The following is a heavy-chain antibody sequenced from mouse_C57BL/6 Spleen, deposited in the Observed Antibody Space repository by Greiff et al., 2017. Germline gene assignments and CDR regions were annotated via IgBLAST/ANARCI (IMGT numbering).Heavy chain of an antibody. CDR3: ARRELWGYFDY. V-gene: IGHV1-18*01. CDR2: INPNNGGT. CDR1: GYTFTDYN. D-gene: IGHD4-1*01. J-gene: IGHJ2*01. Sequence: EVQLQQSGPELVKPGASVKIPCKASGYTFTDYNMDWVKQSHGKSLEWIGDINPNNGGTIYNQKFKGKATLTVDQSSSTAYMELRSLTSEDTAVYYCARRELWGYFDYWGQGTTLTVSS.